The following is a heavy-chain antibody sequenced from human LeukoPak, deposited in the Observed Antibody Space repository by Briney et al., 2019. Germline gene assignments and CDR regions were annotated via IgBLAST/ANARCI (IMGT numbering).Heavy chain of an antibody. V-gene: IGHV3-23*01. CDR3: ARGPEGLDY. Sequence: GGSLRLSCAVSGFAFGSEAMSWVRQSPARGLEWVASIGPGGGTTYYADNVRGRFTISRDNSKNTLYLQMNSLRAEDTAVYYCARGPEGLDYWGQGTLVTVSS. CDR1: GFAFGSEA. D-gene: IGHD1-14*01. J-gene: IGHJ4*02. CDR2: IGPGGGTT.